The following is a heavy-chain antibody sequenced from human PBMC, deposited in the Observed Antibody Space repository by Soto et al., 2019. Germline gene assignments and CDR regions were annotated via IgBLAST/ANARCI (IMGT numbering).Heavy chain of an antibody. CDR2: IYYSGST. CDR3: ATWVTTFDYFDY. V-gene: IGHV4-30-4*01. J-gene: IGHJ4*02. D-gene: IGHD3-16*01. CDR1: GGSISSGDYY. Sequence: SETLSLTCTVSGGSISSGDYYLSRHRQPPGKGLEWIGYIYYSGSTYYNPSLKSRVTISVDTSKNQFSLKLSSVTAADTAVYYCATWVTTFDYFDYWGQGTLVTVSS.